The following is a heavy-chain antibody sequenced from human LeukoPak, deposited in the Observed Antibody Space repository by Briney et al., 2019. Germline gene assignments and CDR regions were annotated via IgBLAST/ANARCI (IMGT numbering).Heavy chain of an antibody. J-gene: IGHJ5*02. CDR3: ASSDGDQGQYNWFDP. CDR2: ISYDGSNK. Sequence: GGSLRLSCAASGFTFSSYAMHWVRQAPGKGLEWVAAISYDGSNKYYADSVKGRFTISRDNSKNTLYLQMNSLRAEDTAVYHCASSDGDQGQYNWFDPWGQGTLVTVSS. V-gene: IGHV3-30-3*01. D-gene: IGHD4-17*01. CDR1: GFTFSSYA.